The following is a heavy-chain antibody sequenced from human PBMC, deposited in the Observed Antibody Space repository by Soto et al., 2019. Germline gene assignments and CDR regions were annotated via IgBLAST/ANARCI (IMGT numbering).Heavy chain of an antibody. CDR1: GFTFGAHP. Sequence: EVQLLESGGGLVQPGGSLTVSCAASGFTFGAHPMSWVRLAPGKGLEWVSTISGYGGSTYYPDSLKGRFIISRDNSKNTLYLHINTLRAEDTAIYCCAKQRTTVTTSFDYWGQGTLVTVSS. J-gene: IGHJ4*02. V-gene: IGHV3-23*01. CDR3: AKQRTTVTTSFDY. D-gene: IGHD4-17*01. CDR2: ISGYGGST.